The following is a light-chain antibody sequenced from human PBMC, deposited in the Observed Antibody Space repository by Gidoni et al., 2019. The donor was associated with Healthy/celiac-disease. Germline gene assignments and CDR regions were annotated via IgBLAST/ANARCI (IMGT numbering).Light chain of an antibody. J-gene: IGKJ1*01. Sequence: DIQLTQSPSSLSASVGDRVTINCRASQSISSYLNWYQQKPGKAPKLLIYAASSLQSGVPSRFSCSGSGTDFTLTISSLQPEDFATYYCQQSYSTPAFGQGTKVEIK. CDR3: QQSYSTPA. V-gene: IGKV1-39*01. CDR2: AAS. CDR1: QSISSY.